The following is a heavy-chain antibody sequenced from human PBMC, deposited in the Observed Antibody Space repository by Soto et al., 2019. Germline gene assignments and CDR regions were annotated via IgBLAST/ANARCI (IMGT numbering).Heavy chain of an antibody. CDR3: ARDSTYLDIVATKAREAFDI. J-gene: IGHJ3*02. V-gene: IGHV3-21*01. CDR2: ISSSSSYI. D-gene: IGHD5-12*01. Sequence: EVQLVESGGGLVKPGGSLRLSCAASGFTFSSYSMNWVRQAPGKGLEWVSSISSSSSYIYYADSVKGRFTISRDNAKNSLYLQMNSLRAEDTAVYYCARDSTYLDIVATKAREAFDIWGQGTMVTVSS. CDR1: GFTFSSYS.